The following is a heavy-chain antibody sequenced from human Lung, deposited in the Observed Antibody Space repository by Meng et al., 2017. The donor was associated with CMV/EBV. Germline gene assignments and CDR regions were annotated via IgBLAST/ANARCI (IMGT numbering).Heavy chain of an antibody. Sequence: SGPEVKKPGASVRVSCNASVYTFGSYGICWVRQAPGQGLEWMGWFVNYVDTYPAPKFQGRVTMTTDTHTNTAFMELRSLTSDDTAVYYCASGTPGRSYCDYWGQGTLVTVSS. CDR3: ASGTPGRSYCDY. D-gene: IGHD2-15*01. J-gene: IGHJ4*02. CDR2: FVNYVDT. CDR1: VYTFGSYG. V-gene: IGHV1-18*01.